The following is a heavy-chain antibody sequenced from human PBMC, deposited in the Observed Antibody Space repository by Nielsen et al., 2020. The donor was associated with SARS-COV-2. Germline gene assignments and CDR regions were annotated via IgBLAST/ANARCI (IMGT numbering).Heavy chain of an antibody. D-gene: IGHD3-16*02. CDR2: IRSKAYGGTT. J-gene: IGHJ4*02. Sequence: GESLKISCPASGFTFGDYAMSWFRQAPGKGLEWVGFIRSKAYGGTTEYAASVKGRFTISRDDSKSIAYLQMNSLKTEDTAVYYCTTADVWGSYRRDYWGQGTLVTVSS. V-gene: IGHV3-49*03. CDR3: TTADVWGSYRRDY. CDR1: GFTFGDYA.